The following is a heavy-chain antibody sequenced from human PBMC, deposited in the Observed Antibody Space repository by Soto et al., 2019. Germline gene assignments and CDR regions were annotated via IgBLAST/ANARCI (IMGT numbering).Heavy chain of an antibody. CDR1: GFTFSSYS. J-gene: IGHJ4*02. V-gene: IGHV3-23*01. Sequence: GGSLRLSCAACGFTFSSYSISWVRQAPWKGLEWLSAISGSGGSTYYADSVKGRFTISRENSKKTLYLQMNSLRAEDTAVYYCAKDRDTAMTYFDCFGQGTLLTLCS. CDR2: ISGSGGST. CDR3: AKDRDTAMTYFDC. D-gene: IGHD5-18*01.